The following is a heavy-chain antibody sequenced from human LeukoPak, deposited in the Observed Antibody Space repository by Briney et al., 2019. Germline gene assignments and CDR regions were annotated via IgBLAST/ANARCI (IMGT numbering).Heavy chain of an antibody. J-gene: IGHJ4*02. D-gene: IGHD6-19*01. CDR2: VVTTTT. CDR3: ARDTTVASGMQF. CDR1: GGSISTYS. Sequence: SETLSLTCTVSGGSISTYSWTWVSQSPGKGLEWIGSVVTTTTTYSPALRSRVAISVHTSKNQFSLRLESVTTADTAVYYCARDTTVASGMQFWGQGALVTVHS. V-gene: IGHV4-4*07.